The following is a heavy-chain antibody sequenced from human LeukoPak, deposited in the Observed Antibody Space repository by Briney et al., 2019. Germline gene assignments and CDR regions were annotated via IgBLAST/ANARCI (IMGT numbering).Heavy chain of an antibody. CDR2: ISSSSSYI. Sequence: GGTLRLSCAASGFTFSSYGMSWVRQAPGKGLEWVSSISSSSSYIYYADSVKGRFTISRDNAKNSLYLQMNSLRAEDTAVYYCARFALKTPPTDWGQGTLVTVSS. V-gene: IGHV3-21*01. CDR1: GFTFSSYG. J-gene: IGHJ4*02. CDR3: ARFALKTPPTD.